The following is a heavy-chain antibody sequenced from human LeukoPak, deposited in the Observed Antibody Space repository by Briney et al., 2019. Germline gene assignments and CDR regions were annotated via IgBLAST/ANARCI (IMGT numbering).Heavy chain of an antibody. CDR2: ISNDGNNK. CDR1: GFTFSSYA. J-gene: IGHJ4*02. Sequence: HPGGSLRLSCAASGFTFSSYAMHWVRQAPGKGLEWVAIISNDGNNKYYADSVKGRFTISRDNSKNTLYLQMNSLTTEDTAIYYCARVDGITIFGVVDYWGQGTPVTVSS. CDR3: ARVDGITIFGVVDY. D-gene: IGHD3-3*01. V-gene: IGHV3-30-3*01.